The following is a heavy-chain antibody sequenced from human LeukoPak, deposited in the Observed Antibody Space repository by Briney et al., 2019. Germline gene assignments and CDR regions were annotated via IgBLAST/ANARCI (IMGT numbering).Heavy chain of an antibody. J-gene: IGHJ4*02. CDR3: AKGAPVVEYAILTPFDY. D-gene: IGHD2-8*01. V-gene: IGHV3-23*01. CDR2: ISGSGGST. CDR1: GFTFSSYA. Sequence: GGSLRLSCAASGFTFSSYAMSWVRQAPGKGLEWVSAISGSGGSTYYADSVKGRFTISRDNSKNTLYLQMNSLRAEDTAVYYCAKGAPVVEYAILTPFDYWGQGTLVTVSS.